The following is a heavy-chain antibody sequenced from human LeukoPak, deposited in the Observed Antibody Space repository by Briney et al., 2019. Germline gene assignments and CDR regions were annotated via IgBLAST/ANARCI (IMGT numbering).Heavy chain of an antibody. J-gene: IGHJ4*01. CDR1: GFTFSSYG. Sequence: GGSLRLSCAASGFTFSSYGMHWVRQAPGKGLEWVAVIWYDGSKKYYADSVTGRFTVSRDNSKNTLYLQMNGLRAEDTAVYFCARYNSGGSHYWGQGTLVTVSS. CDR2: IWYDGSKK. V-gene: IGHV3-33*01. D-gene: IGHD1-26*01. CDR3: ARYNSGGSHY.